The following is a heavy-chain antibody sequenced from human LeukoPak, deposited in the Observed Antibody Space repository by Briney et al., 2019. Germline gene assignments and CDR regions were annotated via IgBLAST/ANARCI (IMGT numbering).Heavy chain of an antibody. D-gene: IGHD2-21*01. CDR1: GYSFTSCY. J-gene: IGHJ4*02. CDR2: INPSGGST. V-gene: IGHV1-46*01. Sequence: ASVKVSCKASGYSFTSCYMHWVRQAPGQGLEWMGIINPSGGSTSYAQKFQGRVAMTRSTSISTAYMELSSLRFEDTAVYYCSRSVRNGHIDYWGQGTLVTVSS. CDR3: SRSVRNGHIDY.